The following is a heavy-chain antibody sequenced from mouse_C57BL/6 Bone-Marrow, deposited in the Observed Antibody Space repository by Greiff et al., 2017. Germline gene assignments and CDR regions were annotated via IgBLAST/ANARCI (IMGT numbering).Heavy chain of an antibody. CDR2: IDPSDSST. D-gene: IGHD2-2*01. V-gene: IGHV1-59*01. Sequence: QVQLQQPGAELVRPGTSVKLSCKASGYTFTSYWMHWVKQRPGQGLEWIGVIDPSDSSTNYNPKFKGKATLTVDTSSSTAYMQLSSLTSEYSAVYYCARSYGYDRYWYFDVWGTGTTVTVSS. CDR3: ARSYGYDRYWYFDV. CDR1: GYTFTSYW. J-gene: IGHJ1*03.